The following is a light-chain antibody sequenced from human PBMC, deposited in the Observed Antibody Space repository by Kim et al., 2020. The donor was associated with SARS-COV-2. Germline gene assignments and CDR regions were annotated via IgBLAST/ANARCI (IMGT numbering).Light chain of an antibody. CDR2: GAS. V-gene: IGKV3-15*01. Sequence: PGETANLSCRASQSVSSNVAWYQQKPGQAPRLLIYGASTRATDIPARFSGSGSGTDFTLTISSLQSEDLAVYHCQQYDDWPPWTFGQGTKVEIK. CDR3: QQYDDWPPWT. J-gene: IGKJ1*01. CDR1: QSVSSN.